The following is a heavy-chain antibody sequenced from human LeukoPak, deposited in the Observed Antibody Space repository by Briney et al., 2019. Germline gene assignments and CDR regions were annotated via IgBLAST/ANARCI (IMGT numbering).Heavy chain of an antibody. CDR3: ARYSGSRYYYYYYMDV. J-gene: IGHJ6*03. CDR1: GGTFSSYA. V-gene: IGHV1-69*05. D-gene: IGHD1-26*01. CDR2: IIPIFGTA. Sequence: ASVKVSCKASGGTFSSYAISWVRQAPGQGLEWMGGIIPIFGTANYAQKFQGRVTITTDESTSTAYMELSSLRSEDTAVYYCARYSGSRYYYYYYMDVWGKGTTVTVSS.